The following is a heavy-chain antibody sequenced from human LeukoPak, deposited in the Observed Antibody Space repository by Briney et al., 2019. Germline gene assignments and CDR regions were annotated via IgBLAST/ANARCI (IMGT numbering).Heavy chain of an antibody. CDR2: IYTSGST. CDR3: ARATRAAGFYYYYYYMDV. CDR1: GGSISSYY. Sequence: PSETLSLTCTVSGGSISSYYWSWVRQPAGKGLEWIGRIYTSGSTNYNPSLKSRVTMSVDTSKNQFSLKLSSVTAADTAVYYCARATRAAGFYYYYYYMDVWGKGTTVTVSS. V-gene: IGHV4-4*07. J-gene: IGHJ6*03. D-gene: IGHD6-13*01.